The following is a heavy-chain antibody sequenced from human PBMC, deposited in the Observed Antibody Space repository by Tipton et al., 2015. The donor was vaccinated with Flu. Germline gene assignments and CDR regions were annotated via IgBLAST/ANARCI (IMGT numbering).Heavy chain of an antibody. CDR1: GGSISSGGYY. Sequence: TLSLTCTVSGGSISSGGYYWSWIRQHPGKGLEWIGYIYYSGSTYYNPSLKSRVTISVDTSKNQFSLKLSSVTAADTAVYYCARAPPTTANYYYDGMDVWGQGTTVTVSS. D-gene: IGHD4-17*01. J-gene: IGHJ6*02. V-gene: IGHV4-31*03. CDR2: IYYSGST. CDR3: ARAPPTTANYYYDGMDV.